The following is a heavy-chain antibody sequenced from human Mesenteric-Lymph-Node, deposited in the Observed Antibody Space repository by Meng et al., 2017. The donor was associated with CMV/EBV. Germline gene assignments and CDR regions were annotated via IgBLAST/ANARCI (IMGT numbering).Heavy chain of an antibody. J-gene: IGHJ4*02. V-gene: IGHV3-13*01. CDR3: ARSQKFGVVTEFDY. CDR1: GFAFGSYD. CDR2: IASGGNT. Sequence: GGSLRLSCAASGFAFGSYDMHWVRQAMGKGLEWVSSIASGGNTYYAGSVKGRFTIFRENAKNSLYLQMNSLRPGDTAVYYCARSQKFGVVTEFDYWGQGSLVTVSS. D-gene: IGHD3-3*01.